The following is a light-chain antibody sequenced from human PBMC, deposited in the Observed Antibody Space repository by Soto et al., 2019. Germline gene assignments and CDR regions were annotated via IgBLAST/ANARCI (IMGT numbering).Light chain of an antibody. CDR1: QGISSW. CDR3: QQANSFPIT. J-gene: IGKJ5*01. Sequence: DIQMTQSPSSVSASVVERVTIAFLASQGISSWLALYQKKPAKAPNLLIYAASSLQSGVPSRFRGSESGTDFTLTISSLQPEDCAIYFCQQANSFPITFGQGTRLEIK. V-gene: IGKV1-12*01. CDR2: AAS.